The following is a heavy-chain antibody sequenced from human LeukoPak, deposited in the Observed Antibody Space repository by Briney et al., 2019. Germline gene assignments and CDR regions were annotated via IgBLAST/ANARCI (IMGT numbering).Heavy chain of an antibody. CDR2: IHHSVSP. J-gene: IGHJ4*02. D-gene: IGHD1-26*01. CDR1: GGSISTYY. Sequence: SETLSLTCTVSGGSISTYYWSWLRQSPGRGLEWIGYIHHSVSPTYNPSLKSRVTISVDTSKNQFSLKVSSVTAADTAVYYCARDILMVGATHYFDYWGQGTLVTVSS. V-gene: IGHV4-59*01. CDR3: ARDILMVGATHYFDY.